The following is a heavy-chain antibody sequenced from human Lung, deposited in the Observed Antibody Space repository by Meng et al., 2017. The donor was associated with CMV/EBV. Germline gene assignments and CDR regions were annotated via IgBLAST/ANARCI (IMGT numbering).Heavy chain of an antibody. J-gene: IGHJ6*02. D-gene: IGHD6-25*01. CDR3: ARESSGSFVLDV. CDR1: GFTFSVYS. Sequence: GGSLRLXCAASGFTFSVYSINWVRQAPGKGLEWVSSISSSSSFIYYADSVKGRFTISRDNAENSLSLQMNGLRAEDTAVYYCARESSGSFVLDVWGQGPTVTVSS. V-gene: IGHV3-21*01. CDR2: ISSSSSFI.